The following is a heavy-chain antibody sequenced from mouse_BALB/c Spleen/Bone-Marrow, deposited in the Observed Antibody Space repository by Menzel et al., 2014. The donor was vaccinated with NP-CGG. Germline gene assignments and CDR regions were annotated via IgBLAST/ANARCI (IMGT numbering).Heavy chain of an antibody. D-gene: IGHD1-1*01. CDR2: INPSSGYT. J-gene: IGHJ2*01. CDR1: GCTFTSYT. V-gene: IGHV1-4*01. Sequence: QVQLQQSGAELARPGASVKMSCKASGCTFTSYTMHWVKQRPGQGLEWIGYINPSSGYTNYNQKFKDKATLTADKSSSTAYMQLSSLTSEDSAVYYCARESLYGSNYYWGQGTTLTVSS. CDR3: ARESLYGSNYY.